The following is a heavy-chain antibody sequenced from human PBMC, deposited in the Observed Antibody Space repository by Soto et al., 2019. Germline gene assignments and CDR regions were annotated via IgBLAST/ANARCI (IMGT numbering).Heavy chain of an antibody. V-gene: IGHV1-18*01. CDR2: ISAYNGNT. J-gene: IGHJ4*02. Sequence: GVSVKVSCKGSGYTFPRYGISWVRQAPGQGLEWMGWISAYNGNTNYAQKLQGRVTMTTDTSTSTAYMELRSLRSDDTAVYYCARDLTMIVVVPGYWGQGTLVTVSS. CDR1: GYTFPRYG. D-gene: IGHD3-22*01. CDR3: ARDLTMIVVVPGY.